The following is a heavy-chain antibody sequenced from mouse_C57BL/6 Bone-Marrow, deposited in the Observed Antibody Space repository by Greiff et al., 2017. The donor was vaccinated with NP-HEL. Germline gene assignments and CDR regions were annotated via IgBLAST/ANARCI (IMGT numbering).Heavy chain of an antibody. CDR3: ARGSNYGLAWFAY. V-gene: IGHV1-39*01. CDR1: GYSFTDYN. CDR2: INPNYGTT. Sequence: EVKLMESGPELVKPGASVKISCKASGYSFTDYNMNWVKQSNGKSLEWIGVINPNYGTTSYNQKFKGKATLTVNQSSSTAYMQLNSLTSEDSAVYYCARGSNYGLAWFAYWGQGTLVTVSA. J-gene: IGHJ3*01. D-gene: IGHD2-5*01.